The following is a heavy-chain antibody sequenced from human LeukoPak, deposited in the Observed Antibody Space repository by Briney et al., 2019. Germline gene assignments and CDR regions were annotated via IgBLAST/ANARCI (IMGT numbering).Heavy chain of an antibody. CDR3: AKGGISRSDRFDY. J-gene: IGHJ4*02. D-gene: IGHD3-3*02. Sequence: GGSLRLSCAASGFTFSSYWMSWVRQAPGKGLEWVANIKQDGSEKYYVDSVKGRFTISRDNAKNSLYLQMNSLRAEDTAVYYCAKGGISRSDRFDYWGQGTLVTVSS. V-gene: IGHV3-7*03. CDR2: IKQDGSEK. CDR1: GFTFSSYW.